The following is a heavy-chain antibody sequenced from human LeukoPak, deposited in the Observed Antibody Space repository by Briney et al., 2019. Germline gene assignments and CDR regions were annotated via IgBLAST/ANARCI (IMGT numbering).Heavy chain of an antibody. Sequence: SQTLSPACTVSGGSISSGGYYWSWIRQHPGKGLEWIGYIYYSGSTYYNPSLKSRVTISVDTSKNQFSLKLSSVTAADTAVYYCARLAILTGYQDYWGQGTLVTVSS. CDR2: IYYSGST. D-gene: IGHD3-9*01. CDR1: GGSISSGGYY. V-gene: IGHV4-31*03. J-gene: IGHJ4*02. CDR3: ARLAILTGYQDY.